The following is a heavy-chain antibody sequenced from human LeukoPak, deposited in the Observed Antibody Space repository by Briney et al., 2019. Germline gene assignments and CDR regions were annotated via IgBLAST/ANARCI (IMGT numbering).Heavy chain of an antibody. CDR2: TYYRSKWYN. V-gene: IGHV6-1*01. Sequence: SQTLSLTCAISGDSVSSNSAAWNWIRQSPSRGLEWLGRTYYRSKWYNDYAVSVKSRITINPDTSKNQFSLQLNSVTPEDTAVYYCARDGRGTAAGNRNWFDPWGQGTLVTVAS. CDR1: GDSVSSNSAA. D-gene: IGHD6-13*01. CDR3: ARDGRGTAAGNRNWFDP. J-gene: IGHJ5*02.